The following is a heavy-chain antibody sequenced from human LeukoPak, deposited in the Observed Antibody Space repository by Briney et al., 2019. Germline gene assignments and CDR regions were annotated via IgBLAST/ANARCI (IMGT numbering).Heavy chain of an antibody. CDR1: GFTFSTYW. Sequence: GSLRLSCAASGFTFSTYWMHWVRQAPGKGLVWVSRINSDGGSTTYADSVKGRFTISRDNAKNMLYLQMNSLRAEDTAVYYCARDRFFGMDVWGQGTADPVSS. V-gene: IGHV3-74*01. J-gene: IGHJ6*01. CDR3: ARDRFFGMDV. CDR2: INSDGGST.